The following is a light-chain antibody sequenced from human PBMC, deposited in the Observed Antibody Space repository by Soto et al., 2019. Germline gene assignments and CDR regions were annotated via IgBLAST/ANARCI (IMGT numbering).Light chain of an antibody. V-gene: IGKV3D-15*02. CDR3: QHYNNWWT. J-gene: IGKJ1*01. CDR2: GAS. Sequence: EIVMMQSPATLSVSPGERATLSCRASQSVGSSLAWYQQKPGQAPRLLIYGASTRATGIPARFSGSGSGTEFTLTISSLQSEDFAVYYCQHYNNWWTFGQGTKVEIK. CDR1: QSVGSS.